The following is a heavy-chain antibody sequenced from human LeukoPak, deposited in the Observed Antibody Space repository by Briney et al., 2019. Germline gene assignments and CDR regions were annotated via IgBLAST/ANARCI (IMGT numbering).Heavy chain of an antibody. CDR2: IYGSGST. V-gene: IGHV4-4*07. D-gene: IGHD5-12*01. CDR3: ARHHPEYSGYESSFDY. CDR1: GGSISSY. J-gene: IGHJ4*02. Sequence: SETLSLTCTVSGGSISSYWSWIRQPAGKGLKWIGRIYGSGSTNYNPSLKSRVTMSLDTSKNQFSLRLSSVTAADTAVYFCARHHPEYSGYESSFDYWGQGTLVTVSS.